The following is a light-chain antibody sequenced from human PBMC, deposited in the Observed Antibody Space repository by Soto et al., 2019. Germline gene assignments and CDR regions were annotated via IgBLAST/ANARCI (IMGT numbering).Light chain of an antibody. Sequence: DIQMTQSPSSLSASVGDRVTITCQASQDITLYLNWYQHKAGKAPNLLIHDVSTLETGVPARFSERGSGTIFTLTIINLQPEDVATYYCQQYDSLPNTFGQGTMVEIK. V-gene: IGKV1-33*01. J-gene: IGKJ2*01. CDR2: DVS. CDR3: QQYDSLPNT. CDR1: QDITLY.